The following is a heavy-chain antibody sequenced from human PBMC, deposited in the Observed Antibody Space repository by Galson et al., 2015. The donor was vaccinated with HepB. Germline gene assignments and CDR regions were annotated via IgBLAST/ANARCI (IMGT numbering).Heavy chain of an antibody. D-gene: IGHD6-13*01. CDR3: AKDPKTASITWYFRY. CDR1: GFSFSSFG. J-gene: IGHJ4*02. CDR2: ISHDGSNK. V-gene: IGHV3-30*18. Sequence: SLRLPCAASGFSFSSFGMHWVRQAPGKGLEWVAVISHDGSNKYYADSVRGRFTISRDDSKNTLHLQMNSLRAEDTAVYYCAKDPKTASITWYFRYWGQGTLVTVSS.